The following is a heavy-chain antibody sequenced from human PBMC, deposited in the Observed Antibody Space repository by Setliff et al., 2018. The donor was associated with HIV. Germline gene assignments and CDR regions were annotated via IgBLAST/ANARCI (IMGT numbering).Heavy chain of an antibody. J-gene: IGHJ6*02. V-gene: IGHV1-3*04. CDR1: GYTFSEYA. D-gene: IGHD3-16*01. CDR2: IDTDNGYR. CDR3: ARNGGPYAGGALYYYYGMDV. Sequence: ASVKVSCKASGYTFSEYAIHWVRQAPGQRLEWMGRIDTDNGYRRYSPKLQGRVTITKDTSANTAYMELSSLRSGDTAVYYCARNGGPYAGGALYYYYGMDVWGQGTTVTVSS.